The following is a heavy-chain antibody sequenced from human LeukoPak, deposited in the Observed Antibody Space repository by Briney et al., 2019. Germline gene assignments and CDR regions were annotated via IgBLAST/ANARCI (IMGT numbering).Heavy chain of an antibody. CDR1: GGSFSGYY. D-gene: IGHD2-2*01. CDR3: ARMYCSSTSCYGALDY. J-gene: IGHJ4*02. CDR2: INHSGST. Sequence: SETLSLTCAVYGGSFSGYYWSWIRQPPGKGLEWIGEINHSGSTNYNPSLKSRVTISVDTSKNQFSLKLSSVTAADTAVYYCARMYCSSTSCYGALDYWGQGTLVTVSS. V-gene: IGHV4-34*01.